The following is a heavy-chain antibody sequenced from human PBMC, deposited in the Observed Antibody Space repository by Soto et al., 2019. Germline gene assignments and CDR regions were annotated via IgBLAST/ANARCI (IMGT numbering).Heavy chain of an antibody. CDR1: GFTFSSYS. CDR3: ARALDVLRFLEWFDSYYYYGMDV. Sequence: PGGSLRLSCAASGFTFSSYSMNWVRQAPGKGLEWVSSISSSSSYIYYADSVKGRFTISRDNAKNSLYLQMNSLRAEDTAVYYCARALDVLRFLEWFDSYYYYGMDVWVQGTTVTVSS. D-gene: IGHD3-3*01. J-gene: IGHJ6*02. V-gene: IGHV3-21*01. CDR2: ISSSSSYI.